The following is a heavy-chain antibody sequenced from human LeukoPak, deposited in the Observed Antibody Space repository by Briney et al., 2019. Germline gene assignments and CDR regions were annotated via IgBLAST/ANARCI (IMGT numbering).Heavy chain of an antibody. CDR2: IYYSGST. V-gene: IGHV4-59*08. Sequence: SETLSLTCTVSGGSISSYYWSWIRQPPGKGLEWIGYIYYSGSTNYNPSLKSRVTISVDTSKYQFSLKLSSVTAAGTAVYYCARRIRYYYDSSGYAPGVGYGMDVWGQGTTVTVSS. D-gene: IGHD3-22*01. CDR3: ARRIRYYYDSSGYAPGVGYGMDV. J-gene: IGHJ6*02. CDR1: GGSISSYY.